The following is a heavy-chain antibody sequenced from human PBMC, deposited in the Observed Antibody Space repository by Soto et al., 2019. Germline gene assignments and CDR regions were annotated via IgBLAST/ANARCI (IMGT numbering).Heavy chain of an antibody. CDR1: GYTFTSYY. V-gene: IGHV1-46*01. Sequence: ASVKVSCKASGYTFTSYYMHWVRQAPGQGLEWMGIINPSGGSTSYAQKFQGRVTMTRDTSTSTVYMEPSSLSSEDTAVYYCACGATVTTSGEKYYYYYYGMDVWGQGTTVTVSS. CDR3: ACGATVTTSGEKYYYYYYGMDV. J-gene: IGHJ6*02. D-gene: IGHD4-17*01. CDR2: INPSGGST.